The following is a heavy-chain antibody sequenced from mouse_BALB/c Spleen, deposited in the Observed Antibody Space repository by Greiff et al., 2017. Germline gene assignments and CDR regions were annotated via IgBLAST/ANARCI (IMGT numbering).Heavy chain of an antibody. CDR1: GFTFSSYG. V-gene: IGHV5-6*01. Sequence: EVMLVESGGDLVKPGGSLKLSCAASGFTFSSYGMSWVRQTPDKRLEWVATISSGGSYTYYPDSVKGRFTISRDNAKNTLYLQMSSLKSEDTAMYYCARQGGPYAMDYWGQGTSVTVSS. CDR2: ISSGGSYT. CDR3: ARQGGPYAMDY. J-gene: IGHJ4*01.